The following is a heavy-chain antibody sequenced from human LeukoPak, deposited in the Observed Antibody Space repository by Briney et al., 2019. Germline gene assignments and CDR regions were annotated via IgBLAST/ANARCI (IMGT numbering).Heavy chain of an antibody. CDR2: ISYDGSNK. V-gene: IGHV3-30*04. CDR1: GFTFSNYA. J-gene: IGHJ6*02. CDR3: ARDYYDSSGYSFYYYYGMDV. D-gene: IGHD3-22*01. Sequence: SGGSLRLSCAASGFTFSNYAMYWVRQAPGKGLEWVAVISYDGSNKYYADSVKGRFTISRDNSKNTLYLQMNSLRAEDTAVYYCARDYYDSSGYSFYYYYGMDVWGQGTTVTVSS.